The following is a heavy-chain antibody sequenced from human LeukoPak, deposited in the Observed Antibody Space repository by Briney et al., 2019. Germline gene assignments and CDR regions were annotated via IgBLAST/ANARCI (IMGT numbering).Heavy chain of an antibody. CDR3: ARGSTTDSDNWFDT. CDR1: GYSLTNYW. V-gene: IGHV5-51*03. J-gene: IGHJ5*02. Sequence: KPGESLKISCKGSGYSLTNYWIGWVRQMPGKGLEWMGIIYPGDSDTRYSPSFQGQVTISADKSISTAYLQWSTLKASDTAIYYCARGSTTDSDNWFDTWGQGTLVTVSS. D-gene: IGHD4-11*01. CDR2: IYPGDSDT.